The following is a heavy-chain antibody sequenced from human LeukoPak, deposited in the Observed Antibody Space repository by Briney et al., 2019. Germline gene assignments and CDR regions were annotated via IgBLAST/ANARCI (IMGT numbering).Heavy chain of an antibody. CDR1: GGSIRSSDDY. CDR3: ARGIAVAGSTWDFDY. J-gene: IGHJ4*02. V-gene: IGHV4-39*07. Sequence: SETLSLTCSVSGGSIRSSDDYWGFVRQTPGKGLEWMGSIYYTGSSHYNPSLKSRATISVDTSKNQFSLKLTSVTAADTAVYYCARGIAVAGSTWDFDYWGQGTLVTVSS. D-gene: IGHD6-19*01. CDR2: IYYTGSS.